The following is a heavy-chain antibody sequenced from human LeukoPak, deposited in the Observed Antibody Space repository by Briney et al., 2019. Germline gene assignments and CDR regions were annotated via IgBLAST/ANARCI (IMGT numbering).Heavy chain of an antibody. Sequence: AGGSLRLSCAASGFTFTSSAMSWVRQAPGKGLVWISSISDSGHSTDYADFVKGRFTVSRDNSKNTLYLQMNSLRAEDTAVYYCARPSLNSGSYFDYWGQGILVTVSS. V-gene: IGHV3-23*01. D-gene: IGHD1-26*01. CDR1: GFTFTSSA. CDR3: ARPSLNSGSYFDY. CDR2: ISDSGHST. J-gene: IGHJ4*02.